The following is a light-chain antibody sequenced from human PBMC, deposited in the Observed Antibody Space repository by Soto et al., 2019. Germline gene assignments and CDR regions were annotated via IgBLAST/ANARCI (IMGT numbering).Light chain of an antibody. CDR2: DAS. CDR1: QSISSW. Sequence: DIQMTQSPSTLSASVGDRVTITCRASQSISSWLAWYQQKPGKAPKLLIYDASSLESGVPSRFSGSGSGTECTLTISSLQPDDFATYYCQQYNSYSPLTFGQGTKVEIK. J-gene: IGKJ1*01. CDR3: QQYNSYSPLT. V-gene: IGKV1-5*01.